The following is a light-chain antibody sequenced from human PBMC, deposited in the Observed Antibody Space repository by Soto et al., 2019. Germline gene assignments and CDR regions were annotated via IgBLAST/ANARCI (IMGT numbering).Light chain of an antibody. J-gene: IGKJ4*01. CDR2: GPS. CDR3: EQYDKSIT. Sequence: TVLTQSPGTLYFSPGERATLSCRASQSVDNNHVAWYQQRRGLPPRLLIYGPSNRATGIPDRFSGSGSGTDFTLTINRLEPEDFAVYYCEQYDKSITFGGGTKVDIK. CDR1: QSVDNNH. V-gene: IGKV3-20*01.